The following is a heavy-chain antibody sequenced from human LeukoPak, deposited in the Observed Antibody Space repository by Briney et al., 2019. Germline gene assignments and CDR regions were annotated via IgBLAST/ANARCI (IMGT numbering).Heavy chain of an antibody. Sequence: PGGSLRLSCAASGFTFSSYSMNWVRQAPGKGLEWVSSISSSSSYIYYADSVKGRFTISRDNAKNSLYLQMNSLRAEDTAVYYCARVICSSTSCYTGGFDYWGQGTLVTVSS. CDR2: ISSSSSYI. CDR1: GFTFSSYS. V-gene: IGHV3-21*01. J-gene: IGHJ4*02. CDR3: ARVICSSTSCYTGGFDY. D-gene: IGHD2-2*02.